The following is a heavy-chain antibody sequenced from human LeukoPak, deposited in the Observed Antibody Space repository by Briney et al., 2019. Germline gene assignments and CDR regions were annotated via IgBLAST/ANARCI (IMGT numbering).Heavy chain of an antibody. Sequence: SETLSLTCTVSGGSFSSYYWSWIRQPAGKGLEWIGRIYNSGTTNYSPSLESRVTMSLDTSKNRFSLSLSSVTAADTAVYYCARDRLGATGHWRIDVWGRGTLVTVSS. D-gene: IGHD1-26*01. J-gene: IGHJ2*01. V-gene: IGHV4-4*07. CDR3: ARDRLGATGHWRIDV. CDR2: IYNSGTT. CDR1: GGSFSSYY.